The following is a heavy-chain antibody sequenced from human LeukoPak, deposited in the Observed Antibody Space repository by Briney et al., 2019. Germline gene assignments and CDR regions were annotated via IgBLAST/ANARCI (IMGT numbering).Heavy chain of an antibody. D-gene: IGHD6-19*01. CDR3: AKGGGHSSGWYDDY. J-gene: IGHJ4*02. V-gene: IGHV3-23*01. CDR1: GFTFSSYA. Sequence: GGSLRLSCAASGFTFSSYAMSWVRQAPGKELEWVSAITGSGGSTYYADSVKGRFTISRDNSKNTLYLQMNSLRAEDTAVYYCAKGGGHSSGWYDDYWGQGTLVTVSS. CDR2: ITGSGGST.